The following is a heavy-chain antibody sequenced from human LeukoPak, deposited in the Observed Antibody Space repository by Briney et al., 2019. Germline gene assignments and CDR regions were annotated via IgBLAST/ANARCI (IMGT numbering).Heavy chain of an antibody. V-gene: IGHV3-21*01. CDR3: AREGYGVYTFDY. Sequence: GGSLRLSCAASGFTFSSYSMNWVRQAPGKGLEWVSSISSSSSYIYYADSVKGRFTISRDNAKNSLYLQMNSLRAEDTAVYYCAREGYGVYTFDYWGQGTLVTVSS. CDR1: GFTFSSYS. J-gene: IGHJ4*02. D-gene: IGHD4-17*01. CDR2: ISSSSSYI.